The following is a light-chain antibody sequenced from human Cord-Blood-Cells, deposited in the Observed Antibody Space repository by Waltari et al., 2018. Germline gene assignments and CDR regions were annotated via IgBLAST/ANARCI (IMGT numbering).Light chain of an antibody. J-gene: IGLJ2*01. Sequence: QSALTQPASVSGSPGQSITIPCTGTSSDVGGFNYVSWYQQHPGKAPQLILYEVSNRPSGFSNRFSGSKSGNTASLTISGLQAEDEADYYCSSYTSSSTLVFGGGTKLTVL. CDR2: EVS. CDR1: SSDVGGFNY. CDR3: SSYTSSSTLV. V-gene: IGLV2-14*01.